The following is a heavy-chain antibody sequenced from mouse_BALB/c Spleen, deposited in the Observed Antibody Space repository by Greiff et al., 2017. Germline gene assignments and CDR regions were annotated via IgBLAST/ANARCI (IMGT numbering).Heavy chain of an antibody. CDR1: GYTFTSYW. J-gene: IGHJ3*01. Sequence: VQLQQSGAELAKPGASVKMSCKASGYTFTSYWMHWVKQRPGQGLEWIGYINPSTGYTEYNQKFKDKATLTADKSSGTAYMQLSSLTSEDSAVYYCARKYGNSWFAYWGQGTLVTVSA. V-gene: IGHV1-7*01. CDR2: INPSTGYT. CDR3: ARKYGNSWFAY. D-gene: IGHD2-10*02.